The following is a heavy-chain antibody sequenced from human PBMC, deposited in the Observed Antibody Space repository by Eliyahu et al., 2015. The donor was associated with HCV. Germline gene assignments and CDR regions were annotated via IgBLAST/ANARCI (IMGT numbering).Heavy chain of an antibody. J-gene: IGHJ4*02. V-gene: IGHV3-11*01. D-gene: IGHD2/OR15-2a*01. CDR3: TRDVRSPYY. CDR2: ISGSSHDI. Sequence: QVQLVESGGGLVKPGGSLRLSCAASGLSFSDYYMSWIRQVPGKGLEHLSYISGSSHDIYHADSVKGRFTISRDNAKSSLYLQLNSLRAEDSAIYYCTRDVRSPYYWGQGTLVTVSS. CDR1: GLSFSDYY.